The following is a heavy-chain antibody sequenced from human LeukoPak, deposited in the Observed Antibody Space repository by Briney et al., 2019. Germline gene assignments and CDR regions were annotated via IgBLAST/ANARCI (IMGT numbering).Heavy chain of an antibody. Sequence: ASVKVSCKASGYTFTSYDINWVRQATGQGLEWMGWINPNSGGTNYAQKFQGRVTMTRDTSISTAYMELRSLRSDDTAVYYCGREEGSLGSWFDPWGQGTLVSVSS. J-gene: IGHJ5*02. CDR2: INPNSGGT. V-gene: IGHV1-2*02. CDR3: GREEGSLGSWFDP. D-gene: IGHD3-16*01. CDR1: GYTFTSYD.